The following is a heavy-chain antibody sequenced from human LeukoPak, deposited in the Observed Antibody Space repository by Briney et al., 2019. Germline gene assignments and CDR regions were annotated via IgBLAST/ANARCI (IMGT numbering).Heavy chain of an antibody. CDR1: GGSISSYY. Sequence: SETLSLTCTVSGGSISSYYWSWIRQPPGKGLEWIGYIYYSGSTNYNPSLKSRVTISVDTSKNQFSLKLSSVTAADTAVYYCARALRPYAFDIWGLGTMVTVSS. CDR3: ARALRPYAFDI. V-gene: IGHV4-59*01. CDR2: IYYSGST. J-gene: IGHJ3*02.